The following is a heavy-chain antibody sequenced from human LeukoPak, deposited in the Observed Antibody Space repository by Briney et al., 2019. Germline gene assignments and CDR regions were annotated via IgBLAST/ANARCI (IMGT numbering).Heavy chain of an antibody. CDR3: AKGSWELLPLDY. V-gene: IGHV3-30*18. D-gene: IGHD1-26*01. CDR1: GFTFSSYW. J-gene: IGHJ4*02. Sequence: GGSLRLSCAASGFTFSSYWMNWARQAPGKGLEWVAVISDDGSNKYYADSVKGRFTISRDNSKNTLYLQMNSLRAEDTAVYYCAKGSWELLPLDYWGQGTLVTVSS. CDR2: ISDDGSNK.